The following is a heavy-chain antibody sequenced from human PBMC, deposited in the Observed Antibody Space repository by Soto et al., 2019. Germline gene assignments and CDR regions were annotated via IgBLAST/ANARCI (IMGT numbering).Heavy chain of an antibody. D-gene: IGHD6-13*01. J-gene: IGHJ4*02. CDR1: GFSFTTYW. CDR3: ARLRQLVQFDY. CDR2: IYPGDSDT. Sequence: GESLKISCKGSGFSFTTYWIAWVRQMPGKGLEWMGIIYPGDSDTRYSPSFQGQVTISADKSISTAYLQWSSLKASDTAMYYCARLRQLVQFDYWGQGTLVTVSS. V-gene: IGHV5-51*01.